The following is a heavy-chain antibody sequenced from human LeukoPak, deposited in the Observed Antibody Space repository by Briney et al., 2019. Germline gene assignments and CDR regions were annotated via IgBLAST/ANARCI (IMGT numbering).Heavy chain of an antibody. V-gene: IGHV3-13*01. D-gene: IGHD1-26*01. Sequence: GGSLRLSCAASGFTFSSYDMHWVRQATGKGLEWVSAIGTVHDTHYPDSVKGRFTISRENAKNSLYLQMNSLRAGDTAVYYCARDPYSGSYGDYYYYYMDVWGKGTTVTISS. CDR3: ARDPYSGSYGDYYYYYMDV. J-gene: IGHJ6*03. CDR2: IGTVHDT. CDR1: GFTFSSYD.